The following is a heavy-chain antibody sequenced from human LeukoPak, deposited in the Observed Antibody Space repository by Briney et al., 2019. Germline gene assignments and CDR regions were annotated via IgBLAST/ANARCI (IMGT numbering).Heavy chain of an antibody. CDR2: THHSGNT. Sequence: SETLSLTCIVSGDSVSGYYWNWIRQPPGKGLERIGYTHHSGNTLYNPSLKSRVTTSVDTSKNQFSLSLSSVTAADTAVYYCARGKMELTILDSWGQGTLVTVSS. D-gene: IGHD1-7*01. CDR1: GDSVSGYY. V-gene: IGHV4-59*02. CDR3: ARGKMELTILDS. J-gene: IGHJ4*02.